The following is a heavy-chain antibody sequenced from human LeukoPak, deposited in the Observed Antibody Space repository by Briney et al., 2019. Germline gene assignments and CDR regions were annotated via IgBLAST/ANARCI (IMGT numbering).Heavy chain of an antibody. D-gene: IGHD4-17*01. V-gene: IGHV3-23*01. J-gene: IGHJ4*02. CDR3: AKDISYGKNYFDY. CDR2: ISGSGGST. CDR1: GFTFSSYA. Sequence: GGSLRLSCAAPGFTFSSYAMSWVRQAPGKGLEWVSAISGSGGSTYYADSVKGRFTISRDNSKNTLYLQMNSLRAEDTAVYYCAKDISYGKNYFDYWGQGTLVTVSS.